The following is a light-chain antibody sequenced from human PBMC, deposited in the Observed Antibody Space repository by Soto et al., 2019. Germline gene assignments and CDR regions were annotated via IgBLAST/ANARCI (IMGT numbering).Light chain of an antibody. CDR2: EVS. CDR1: NNDVGDYKY. CDR3: CSYTTSSTPWV. V-gene: IGLV2-14*01. Sequence: QSALTQPASVSGSPGQSITISCTATNNDVGDYKYVSWYQQHPGKAPKLMIYEVSYRPSGVSNRFSGSKSGNTASLTISGLQAEDEADYYCCSYTTSSTPWVFGGGTKLTVL. J-gene: IGLJ3*02.